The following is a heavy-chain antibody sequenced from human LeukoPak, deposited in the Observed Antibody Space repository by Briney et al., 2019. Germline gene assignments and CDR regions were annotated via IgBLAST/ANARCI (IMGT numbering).Heavy chain of an antibody. CDR2: ISSSSSYI. J-gene: IGHJ6*03. Sequence: PGGSLRLSCAASGFTFSSYGMSWVRQAPGKGLEWVSSISSSSSYIYYTDSVKGRFTISRDNAKKSLYLQMNSLRAEDTAVYYCARVGGITLALAPSPFPDYNYYYMDVWGKGTTVTVSS. CDR1: GFTFSSYG. CDR3: ARVGGITLALAPSPFPDYNYYYMDV. V-gene: IGHV3-21*01. D-gene: IGHD3-10*01.